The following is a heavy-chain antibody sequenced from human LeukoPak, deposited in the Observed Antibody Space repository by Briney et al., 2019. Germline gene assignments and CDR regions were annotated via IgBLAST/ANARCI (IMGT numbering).Heavy chain of an antibody. V-gene: IGHV4-4*02. Sequence: SGTLSLTCGVSGGSISSTNWWTWVRQPPGEGLEWIGEVHLSGRTNYNPSLESRVTMSVDMSENHISLKLTSVTAADTAVYYCAWGGGPYRPLDYSGQGTLVTVSS. CDR1: GGSISSTNW. J-gene: IGHJ4*02. CDR3: AWGGGPYRPLDY. CDR2: VHLSGRT. D-gene: IGHD3-16*01.